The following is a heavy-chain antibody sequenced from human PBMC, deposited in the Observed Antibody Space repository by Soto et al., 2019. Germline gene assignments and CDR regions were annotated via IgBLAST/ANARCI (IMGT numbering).Heavy chain of an antibody. J-gene: IGHJ4*02. CDR1: GGSITYGNW. V-gene: IGHV4-4*02. CDR2: IYPSGST. CDR3: ARVSYSSSWYY. D-gene: IGHD6-13*01. Sequence: PSETLSLTCDVSGGSITYGNWWIWVRQPPAKGLEWIGEIYPSGSTNYNPSLKRRVTLSLDKSKNQFPLKLTSVTAADTAVYYCARVSYSSSWYYWGQGTLVTVSS.